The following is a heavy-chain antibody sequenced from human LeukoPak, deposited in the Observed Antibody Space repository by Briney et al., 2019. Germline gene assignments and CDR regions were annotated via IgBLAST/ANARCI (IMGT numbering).Heavy chain of an antibody. V-gene: IGHV3-23*01. Sequence: GGSLRLSCAASGFTLSSYAMSWVRQAPGKGLEWVSAISDSGNTYHADSVKGRFTISRDSSKNTLFLQMNRLRPEDAAVYYCAKAPVTTCRGAYCYPFDYWGKGTLVTVSS. CDR2: ISDSGNT. CDR3: AKAPVTTCRGAYCYPFDY. J-gene: IGHJ4*02. D-gene: IGHD2-21*01. CDR1: GFTLSSYA.